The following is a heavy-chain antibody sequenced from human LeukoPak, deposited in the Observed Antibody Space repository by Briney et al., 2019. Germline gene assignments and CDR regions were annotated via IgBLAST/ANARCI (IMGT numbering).Heavy chain of an antibody. V-gene: IGHV3-23*01. Sequence: GGSLRLSCATSGFTFTNHAMNWVRQAPGKGLEWVSGIGGSGADTFYADSVKGRFTISRDNSKNTLFLQMNSLRAEDTAVYYCAKVREVDATYGYYPRDFDYWGQGTLVSVSS. J-gene: IGHJ4*02. CDR2: IGGSGADT. CDR1: GFTFTNHA. D-gene: IGHD3-22*01. CDR3: AKVREVDATYGYYPRDFDY.